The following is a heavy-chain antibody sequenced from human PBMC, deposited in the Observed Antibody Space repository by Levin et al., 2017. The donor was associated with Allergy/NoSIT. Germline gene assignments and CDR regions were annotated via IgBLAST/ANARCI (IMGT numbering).Heavy chain of an antibody. CDR3: ARKNILTGYPY. CDR2: INHSGST. V-gene: IGHV4-34*01. Sequence: PSQTLSLTCAVYGGSFSGYYWSWIRQPPGKGLEWIGEINHSGSTNYNPSLKSRVTISVDTSKNQFSLKLSSVTAADTAVYYCARKNILTGYPYWGQGTLVTVSS. J-gene: IGHJ4*02. CDR1: GGSFSGYY. D-gene: IGHD3-9*01.